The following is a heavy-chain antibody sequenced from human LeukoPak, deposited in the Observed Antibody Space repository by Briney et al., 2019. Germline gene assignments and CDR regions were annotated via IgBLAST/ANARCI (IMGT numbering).Heavy chain of an antibody. D-gene: IGHD4-17*01. CDR1: GFTFSSYW. CDR2: IKQDGSEK. J-gene: IGHJ3*02. V-gene: IGHV3-7*01. CDR3: ARGSTLTTVTTYRRNDAFDI. Sequence: QSGGSLRLSCAASGFTFSSYWMSWVRQAPGKGLEWVANIKQDGSEKYYVDSVKGRFTISRDNAKNSLYLQMNSLRAEDTAVYYCARGSTLTTVTTYRRNDAFDIWGQGTMVTVSS.